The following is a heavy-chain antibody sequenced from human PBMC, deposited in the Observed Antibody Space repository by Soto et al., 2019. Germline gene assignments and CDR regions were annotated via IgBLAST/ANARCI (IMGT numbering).Heavy chain of an antibody. CDR2: IWYDGSNK. J-gene: IGHJ4*02. D-gene: IGHD4-17*01. Sequence: QVHLVESGGGVVQPGRSLRVSCAASGFTFSSYGMHWVRQAPGKGLEWVAVIWYDGSNKYYADSVKGRFTISRDNSKNKLYRQRNSVVVDCTAVYYCGRVGYGDYGGVDYWGQGTMVTVSS. V-gene: IGHV3-33*01. CDR1: GFTFSSYG. CDR3: GRVGYGDYGGVDY.